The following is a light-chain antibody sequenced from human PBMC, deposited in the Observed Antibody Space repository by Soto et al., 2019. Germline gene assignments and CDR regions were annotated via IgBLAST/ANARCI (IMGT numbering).Light chain of an antibody. CDR2: DAS. CDR1: QDISNY. V-gene: IGKV1-33*01. Sequence: DIQMTQSPSSLSASVGDRVTITCQASQDISNYLNWYQQKPGKAPKLLIYDASNLETGVPSRFSGSGPGTDFTLSISSLQPEDFATYYCQQSYTAPSITFGQGTRLEIK. J-gene: IGKJ5*01. CDR3: QQSYTAPSIT.